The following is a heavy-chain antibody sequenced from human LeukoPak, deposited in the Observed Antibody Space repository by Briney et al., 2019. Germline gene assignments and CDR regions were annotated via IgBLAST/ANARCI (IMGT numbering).Heavy chain of an antibody. CDR2: ISESGGTI. CDR3: ARDSGVGGTGNEFDY. CDR1: GFTFSSYE. V-gene: IGHV3-48*03. J-gene: IGHJ4*02. D-gene: IGHD6-13*01. Sequence: GGSLRLSCAASGFTFSSYEMNWVRQAPGKGLEWVSYISESGGTIYYADSVKGRFTISRDNAKNSLFLQMSSLRAEDTAVYYYARDSGVGGTGNEFDYWGQGTLVSVSS.